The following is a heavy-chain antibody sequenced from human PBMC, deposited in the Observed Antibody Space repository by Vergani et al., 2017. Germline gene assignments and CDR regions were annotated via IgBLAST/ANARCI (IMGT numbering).Heavy chain of an antibody. V-gene: IGHV3-21*01. CDR1: GFTFSSYS. J-gene: IGHJ6*02. D-gene: IGHD3-3*01. CDR2: ISSSSSYI. CDR3: ARDLNYXLWSGYRAYYYYYYGMDV. Sequence: EVQLVESGGGLVKPGGSLRLSCAASGFTFSSYSMNWVRQAPGKGLEWVSSISSSSSYIYYADSVKGRFTISRDNAKNSLYLQINSLRAEDTAVYYCARDLNYXLWSGYRAYYYYYYGMDVWGQGTTVTVSS.